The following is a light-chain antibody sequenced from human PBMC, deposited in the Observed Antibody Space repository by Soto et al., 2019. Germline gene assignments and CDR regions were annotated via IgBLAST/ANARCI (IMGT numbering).Light chain of an antibody. CDR1: QSVSSF. Sequence: EIVLTQSPSTLSLSPGERATLSCRASQSVSSFLAWFQQKPGQAPRLLIYGAFNRATGIPARFSGSGSGTDFTLPISSREPEDSAIYYCQQRNIRPPVTFGQGTRLEI. CDR2: GAF. J-gene: IGKJ5*01. CDR3: QQRNIRPPVT. V-gene: IGKV3-11*01.